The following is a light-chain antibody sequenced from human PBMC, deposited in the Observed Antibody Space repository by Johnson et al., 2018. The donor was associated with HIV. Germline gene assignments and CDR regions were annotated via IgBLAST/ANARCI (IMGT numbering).Light chain of an antibody. Sequence: QSVLTQPPSVSAAPGQKVTISCSGSSSNIGNNYVSWYQQLPGTAPKLLIYDNNKRPSGIPDRFSGSKSGTSATLGITGLKTGDEGDYSCGTWDACLSPGGVFGTGPKFTVL. J-gene: IGLJ1*01. V-gene: IGLV1-51*01. CDR3: GTWDACLSPGGV. CDR2: DNN. CDR1: SSNIGNNY.